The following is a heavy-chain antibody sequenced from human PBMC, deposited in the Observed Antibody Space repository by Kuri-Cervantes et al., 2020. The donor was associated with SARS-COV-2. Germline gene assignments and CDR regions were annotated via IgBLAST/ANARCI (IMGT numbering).Heavy chain of an antibody. J-gene: IGHJ6*03. CDR2: INPNSGGT. D-gene: IGHD2-2*01. Sequence: ASVKVSCKASGYTFTGYYMHWVRQAPGQGLEWMGWINPNSGGTNYAQKFQGRVTMTRDTSISTAYMELSSLRSEDTAVYYCARGLVDRYCSSTSCPYYYYYYMDVWGKGTTVTVSS. V-gene: IGHV1-2*02. CDR3: ARGLVDRYCSSTSCPYYYYYYMDV. CDR1: GYTFTGYY.